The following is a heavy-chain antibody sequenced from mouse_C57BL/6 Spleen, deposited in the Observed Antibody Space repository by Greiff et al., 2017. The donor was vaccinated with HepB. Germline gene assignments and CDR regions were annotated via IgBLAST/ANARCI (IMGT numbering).Heavy chain of an antibody. D-gene: IGHD4-1*01. CDR2: ISYDGSN. CDR1: GYSITSGYY. V-gene: IGHV3-6*01. J-gene: IGHJ2*01. Sequence: ESGPGLVKPSQSLSLTCSVTGYSITSGYYWNWIRQFPGNKLEWMGYISYDGSNNYNPSLKNRISITRDTSKNQFFLKWNSVTTEDTATYYCARDPELGLFDYWGQGTTLTVSA. CDR3: ARDPELGLFDY.